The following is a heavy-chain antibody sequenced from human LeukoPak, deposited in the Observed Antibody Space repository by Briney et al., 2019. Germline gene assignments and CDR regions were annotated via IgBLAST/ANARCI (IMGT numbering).Heavy chain of an antibody. CDR3: VRHRYTSGWYAGFDY. V-gene: IGHV4-59*08. D-gene: IGHD6-19*01. CDR1: GGSTSSYY. Sequence: SETLSLTCNVSGGSTSSYYGSWIRQSPGKGLEWIGYIYYSRGTNYNPSLKSRVTISVDTSKNQFSLRLNSVTAADTAVYYCVRHRYTSGWYAGFDYWGQGTLVTVSS. CDR2: IYYSRGT. J-gene: IGHJ4*02.